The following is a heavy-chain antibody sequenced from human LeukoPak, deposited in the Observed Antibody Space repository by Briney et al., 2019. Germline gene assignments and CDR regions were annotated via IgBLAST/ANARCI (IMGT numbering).Heavy chain of an antibody. V-gene: IGHV1-18*01. D-gene: IGHD3-22*01. J-gene: IGHJ4*02. CDR2: ISAYNGNT. CDR1: GYTFTSYG. Sequence: ASVKVSCKASGYTFTSYGISWVRQAPGQGLEWMGWISAYNGNTNYAQKLQGRVTMTTDTSTSTAYMELRSLRSDDTAVYYCARDNPRMYYYDSSGYPLDYWGQGTLVTVSS. CDR3: ARDNPRMYYYDSSGYPLDY.